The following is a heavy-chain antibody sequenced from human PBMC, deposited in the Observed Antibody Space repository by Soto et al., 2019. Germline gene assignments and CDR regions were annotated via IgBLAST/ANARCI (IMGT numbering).Heavy chain of an antibody. D-gene: IGHD4-4*01. J-gene: IGHJ6*02. Sequence: GGSLRLSCAASGFTFSNAWMNWVRQAPGKGLEWVGRIKSKTDDGTTDYAAPVKGRFTISRDDSKNTLYLQMNSLKTEDTAVYYCTTAALPILQTYYYYGMDVWGQGTTVTVSS. V-gene: IGHV3-15*07. CDR2: IKSKTDDGTT. CDR3: TTAALPILQTYYYYGMDV. CDR1: GFTFSNAW.